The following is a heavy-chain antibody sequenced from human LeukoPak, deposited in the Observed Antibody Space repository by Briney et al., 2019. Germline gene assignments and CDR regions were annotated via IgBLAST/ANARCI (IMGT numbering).Heavy chain of an antibody. Sequence: ASVKVSCKASGYTFTGYYMHWVRQAPGQGLEWMGWINPYSGDTNYAQKFQGRFTMARDTSISTAYMELSRLASDDTAVYFCARVESRVVVATVFDYWGQGTLVTVSS. CDR3: ARVESRVVVATVFDY. V-gene: IGHV1-2*02. D-gene: IGHD5-12*01. J-gene: IGHJ4*02. CDR2: INPYSGDT. CDR1: GYTFTGYY.